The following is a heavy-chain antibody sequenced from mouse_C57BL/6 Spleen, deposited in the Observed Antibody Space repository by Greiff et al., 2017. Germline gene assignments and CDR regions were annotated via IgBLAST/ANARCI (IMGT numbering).Heavy chain of an antibody. CDR1: GYAFTNYL. V-gene: IGHV1-54*01. CDR2: INPGSGGT. CDR3: AREWGDPRDWYFDV. D-gene: IGHD1-3*01. J-gene: IGHJ1*03. Sequence: QVQLQQSGAELVRPGTSVKVSCKASGYAFTNYLIEWVKQRPGQGLEWIGVINPGSGGTNYNEKFKGKATLTADKSSSTAYMQLSSLTSEDSAVYFCAREWGDPRDWYFDVWGTGTTVTVSS.